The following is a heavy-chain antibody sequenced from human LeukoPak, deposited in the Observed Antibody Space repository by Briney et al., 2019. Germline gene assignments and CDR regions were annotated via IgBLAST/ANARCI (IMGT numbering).Heavy chain of an antibody. CDR2: ISGSGGST. CDR3: ARVLSGRGSLYSYYYYMDV. V-gene: IGHV3-23*01. D-gene: IGHD3-10*01. CDR1: GFTFSSYA. Sequence: GGSLRLSCAASGFTFSSYAMSRVRQAPGKGLEWVSAISGSGGSTYYADSVKGRFTFSRDNSKNTLYLQMNSLRAEDTAVYYCARVLSGRGSLYSYYYYMDVWGKGTTVTISS. J-gene: IGHJ6*03.